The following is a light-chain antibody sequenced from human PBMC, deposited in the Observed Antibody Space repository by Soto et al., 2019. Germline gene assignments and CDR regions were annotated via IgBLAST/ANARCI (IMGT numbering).Light chain of an antibody. Sequence: QSALTQPASVSGSLGQSITISCTGTTSDVGAYNYVSWYQQHPGKAPQLVIYDVTNRPSGVSNRFSGSKSGNTASLTISGLQAEDEADYYCSSYPSSSTLVFGGGTKLTVL. CDR3: SSYPSSSTLV. CDR1: TSDVGAYNY. CDR2: DVT. J-gene: IGLJ3*02. V-gene: IGLV2-14*03.